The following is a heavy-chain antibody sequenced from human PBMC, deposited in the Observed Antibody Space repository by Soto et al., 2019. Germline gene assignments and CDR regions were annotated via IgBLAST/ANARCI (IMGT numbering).Heavy chain of an antibody. V-gene: IGHV3-30-3*01. D-gene: IGHD3-22*01. Sequence: GGSLRLSCAASGFTFSSYAMHWVRQAPGKGLEWVAVISYDGSNKYYADSVKGRFTISRDNSKNTLYLQMNSLRAEDTAVYYCARDLGSYYDSSGYYYAPFDYWGQGTLVTVSS. CDR2: ISYDGSNK. CDR3: ARDLGSYYDSSGYYYAPFDY. J-gene: IGHJ4*02. CDR1: GFTFSSYA.